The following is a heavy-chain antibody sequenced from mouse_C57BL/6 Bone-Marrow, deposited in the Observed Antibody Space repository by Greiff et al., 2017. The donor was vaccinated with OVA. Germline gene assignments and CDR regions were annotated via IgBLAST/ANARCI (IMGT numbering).Heavy chain of an antibody. CDR2: IDPETGGT. CDR1: CYTFTDYE. D-gene: IGHD2-4*01. Sequence: VQLVASWAELVRPGASVTLSCKASCYTFTDYELHWVKQTPVHGLEWIGAIDPETGGTAYNQKFKGKAILTADKSSSTAYVELRSLTSEDSAVYYCTRLGDYGFAYWGQGTLVTVSA. J-gene: IGHJ3*01. V-gene: IGHV1-15*01. CDR3: TRLGDYGFAY.